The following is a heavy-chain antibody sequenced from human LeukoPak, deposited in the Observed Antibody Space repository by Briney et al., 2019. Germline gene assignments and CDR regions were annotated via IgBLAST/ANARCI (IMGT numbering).Heavy chain of an antibody. J-gene: IGHJ5*02. D-gene: IGHD6-13*01. CDR3: ARYKRQQLAGFDP. CDR2: IYYSGST. V-gene: IGHV4-39*07. Sequence: SETLSLTCTVSGGSISSSSYYWGWIRQPPGKGLEWIGNIYYSGSTYYNPSLKSRVTISVDTSKNQFSLKLSSVTAADTAVYFCARYKRQQLAGFDPWGQGTLVTVSS. CDR1: GGSISSSSYY.